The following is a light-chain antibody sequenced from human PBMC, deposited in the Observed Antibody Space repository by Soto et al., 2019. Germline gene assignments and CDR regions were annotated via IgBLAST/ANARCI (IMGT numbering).Light chain of an antibody. CDR2: DAS. CDR3: QEYNNWPPGT. J-gene: IGKJ1*01. V-gene: IGKV3-15*01. CDR1: QSVSSN. Sequence: EIVMTQSPATLSVSPGERATLSCRASQSVSSNLAWYQQKPGQAPRLLIYDASTRATGIPARFSGSGSGTEFTLAISGLQSEDFAVYYCQEYNNWPPGTFGQGTKVEIK.